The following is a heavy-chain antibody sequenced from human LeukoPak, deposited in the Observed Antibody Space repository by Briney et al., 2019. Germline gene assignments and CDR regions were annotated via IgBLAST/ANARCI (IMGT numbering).Heavy chain of an antibody. Sequence: SETLPLTCTVSGGSISSSSYYWGWIRQPPGKGLEWIGSIYYSGSTYYNPSLKSRVTISVDTSKNQFSLKLSSVTAADTAVYYCARQYYYGSGSYDFGYWGQGTLVTVSS. CDR3: ARQYYYGSGSYDFGY. V-gene: IGHV4-39*01. D-gene: IGHD3-10*01. J-gene: IGHJ4*02. CDR1: GGSISSSSYY. CDR2: IYYSGST.